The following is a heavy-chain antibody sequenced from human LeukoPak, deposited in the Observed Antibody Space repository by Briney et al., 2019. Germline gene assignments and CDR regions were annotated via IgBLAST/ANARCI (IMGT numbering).Heavy chain of an antibody. CDR3: ARHGLDYYYGMDV. Sequence: GESLKISCKGSGYSFTSYWIGWVRQMPGKGLEWMGIIYPGGSDTRYSPSFQGRVTISADKSISTAYLQWSSLKASDTAMYYCARHGLDYYYGMDVWGQGTTVTVSS. V-gene: IGHV5-51*01. J-gene: IGHJ6*02. CDR2: IYPGGSDT. D-gene: IGHD2-2*03. CDR1: GYSFTSYW.